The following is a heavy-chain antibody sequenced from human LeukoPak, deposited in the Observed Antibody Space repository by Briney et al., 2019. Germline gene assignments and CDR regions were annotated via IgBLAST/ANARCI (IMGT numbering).Heavy chain of an antibody. J-gene: IGHJ3*02. CDR3: ARERTFSGSYYSTDAFDI. Sequence: PGGSLRLSCAASGFTFSSYAMSWVRQAPGKGLEWVSVSYSGGNTYYADSVKGRFTISRDNSKNTLYLQMNSLRAEDTAVYYCARERTFSGSYYSTDAFDIWGQGTMVTVSS. V-gene: IGHV3-53*01. D-gene: IGHD1-26*01. CDR2: SYSGGNT. CDR1: GFTFSSYA.